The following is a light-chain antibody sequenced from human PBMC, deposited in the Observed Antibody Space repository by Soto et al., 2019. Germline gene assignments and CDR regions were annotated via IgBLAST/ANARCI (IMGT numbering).Light chain of an antibody. V-gene: IGKV1-5*03. CDR2: KTS. CDR3: QRWSDYPWT. CDR1: QSISIW. Sequence: DIHMTQSPSTLSASVGDRVTITCRASQSISIWLAWYQQKPGKAHNLLISKTSSLETGVPSRFNGIGSGTEFPLTISRQQHDDFATYYCQRWSDYPWTFGQGNQLEVK. J-gene: IGKJ1*01.